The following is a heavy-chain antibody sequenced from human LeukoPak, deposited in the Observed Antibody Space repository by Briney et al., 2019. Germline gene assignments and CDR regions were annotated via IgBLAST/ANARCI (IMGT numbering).Heavy chain of an antibody. Sequence: GGSLRLSCAASGFTFSSYSMNWVRQAPGKGLEWVSYISSNSITIYYADSVKGRFTISRDSAKNSLYLQMNSLRDEDTAVYYCANTHLAAPPFDYWGQGTLVTVSS. V-gene: IGHV3-48*02. CDR2: ISSNSITI. CDR3: ANTHLAAPPFDY. CDR1: GFTFSSYS. J-gene: IGHJ4*02. D-gene: IGHD6-6*01.